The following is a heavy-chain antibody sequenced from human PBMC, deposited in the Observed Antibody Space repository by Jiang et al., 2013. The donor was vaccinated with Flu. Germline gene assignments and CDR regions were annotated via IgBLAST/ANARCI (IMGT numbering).Heavy chain of an antibody. Sequence: GAEVKKPGESLKISCKGSGYSFTSYWIGWVRQMPGKGLEWMGIIYPGDSDTRYSPSFQGQVTISADKSISTAYLQWSSLKASDTAMYYCARLPSNVDTAMGPPPGHFDYWGQGTLVTVSS. D-gene: IGHD5-18*01. CDR1: GYSFTSYW. J-gene: IGHJ4*02. V-gene: IGHV5-51*01. CDR3: ARLPSNVDTAMGPPPGHFDY. CDR2: IYPGDSDT.